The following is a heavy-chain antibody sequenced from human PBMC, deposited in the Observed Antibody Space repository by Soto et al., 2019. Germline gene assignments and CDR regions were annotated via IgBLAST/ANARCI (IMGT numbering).Heavy chain of an antibody. Sequence: QVQLLESGGGVVQPGRSLRLSCSPSGFTFSSFGMHWVRQAPGKGLEWVALISYDGGHQYYADSAKGRFTIARDSSKNMLYLQMNSLRADDTAVYYCAKVRVRGFGAFSDMDVWGQGTTVTVSS. CDR2: ISYDGGHQ. D-gene: IGHD3-10*01. V-gene: IGHV3-30*18. CDR1: GFTFSSFG. CDR3: AKVRVRGFGAFSDMDV. J-gene: IGHJ6*02.